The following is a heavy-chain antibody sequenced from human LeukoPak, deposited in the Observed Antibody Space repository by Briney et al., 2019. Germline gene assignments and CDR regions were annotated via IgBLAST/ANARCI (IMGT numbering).Heavy chain of an antibody. CDR2: IHPGNSET. J-gene: IGHJ4*02. Sequence: GESLKISCKGSGYSFSSYWIAWVRQMPGKGLEWMGIIHPGNSETTYNPSFRGQVTMSADKSISTAYLQWSSLEASDTAVYYCARRLSSIAASAASDYWGQGTLVTVSS. D-gene: IGHD6-6*01. CDR1: GYSFSSYW. V-gene: IGHV5-51*01. CDR3: ARRLSSIAASAASDY.